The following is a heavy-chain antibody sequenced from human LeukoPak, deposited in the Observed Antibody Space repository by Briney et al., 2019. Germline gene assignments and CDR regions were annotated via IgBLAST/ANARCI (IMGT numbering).Heavy chain of an antibody. D-gene: IGHD3-16*01. CDR1: GGTFSSYA. CDR3: ASQGDDGNSHWFDP. J-gene: IGHJ5*02. Sequence: EASVKVSCKASGGTFSSYAISWVRQAPGQGLEWMGGIIPIFGTANYAQKFQGRVTITTDESTSTAYMELSSLRSEDTAVYYCASQGDDGNSHWFDPWGQRTLVTLSS. V-gene: IGHV1-69*05. CDR2: IIPIFGTA.